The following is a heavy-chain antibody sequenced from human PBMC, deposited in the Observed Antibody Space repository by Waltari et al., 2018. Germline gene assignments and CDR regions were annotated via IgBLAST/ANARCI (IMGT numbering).Heavy chain of an antibody. CDR2: IYYSGST. CDR3: ARWYGYSSSSRYMDV. V-gene: IGHV4-30-4*08. D-gene: IGHD6-6*01. J-gene: IGHJ6*03. Sequence: QVQLQESGPGLVKPSQTLSPTCTVPGGSTSSGDYYWSWTREPPGKGLEWIGYIYYSGSTYYNPSLKSRVTISVDTSKNQFSLKLSSVTAADTAVYYCARWYGYSSSSRYMDVWGKGTTVTVSS. CDR1: GGSTSSGDYY.